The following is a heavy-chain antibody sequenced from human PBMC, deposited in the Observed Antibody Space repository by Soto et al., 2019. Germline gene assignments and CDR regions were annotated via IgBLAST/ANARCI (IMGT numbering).Heavy chain of an antibody. J-gene: IGHJ4*02. V-gene: IGHV3-30*18. CDR2: ISHDGSDK. D-gene: IGHD6-13*01. Sequence: QVQLVESGGGVVRPWRSLRLTCAASGFTFRNYVMHWVRQAPGKGLEWVAVISHDGSDKYYADSMNGPFIISRDNSQNTLFLNMNSLKHEDTAVYYCTKEKQNLPHYYWGQGNLVTISP. CDR1: GFTFRNYV. CDR3: TKEKQNLPHYY.